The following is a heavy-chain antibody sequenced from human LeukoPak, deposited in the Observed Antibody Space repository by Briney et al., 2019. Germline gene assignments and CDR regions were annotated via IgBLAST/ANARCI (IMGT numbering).Heavy chain of an antibody. CDR1: GGSTSSSSYY. V-gene: IGHV4-39*01. CDR2: IYYSGST. J-gene: IGHJ4*02. Sequence: SETLSLTCTVSGGSTSSSSYYWGWIRQPPGKGLEWIGSIYYSGSTYYNPSLKSRVTISVDTSKNQFSLKLSSVTAADTAVYYCASLAPPAYWGQGTLVTVSS. CDR3: ASLAPPAY. D-gene: IGHD2-2*01.